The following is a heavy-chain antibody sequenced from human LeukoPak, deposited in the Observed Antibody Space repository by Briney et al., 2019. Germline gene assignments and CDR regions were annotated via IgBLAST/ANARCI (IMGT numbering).Heavy chain of an antibody. J-gene: IGHJ3*02. CDR3: ARPRYFGPGAFDI. V-gene: IGHV3-23*01. CDR2: MTRDGRT. Sequence: GGSLRLSCVASGFSFSTYAMVWVRQAPGKGLEWVSAMTRDGRTFYADSVQGRVTISRDNSKNTLYLQMSSLGAEGTAVYYCARPRYFGPGAFDIWGQGTMVTVSS. D-gene: IGHD3-9*01. CDR1: GFSFSTYA.